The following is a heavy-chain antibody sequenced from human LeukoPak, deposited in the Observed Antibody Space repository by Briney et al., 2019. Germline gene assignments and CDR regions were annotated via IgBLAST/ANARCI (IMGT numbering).Heavy chain of an antibody. CDR2: IWYDGSNK. CDR3: XXXXXXXXAMVTGIDY. V-gene: IGHV3-33*01. CDR1: GFTFSSYG. Sequence: GGSLRLSCAASGFTFSSYGMHWVRQAPGKGLEWVAVIWYDGSNKYYADSVKGRFTISRDNSKNTLYLQMNSLRAEDTAVYYXXXXXXXXXAMVTGIDYWGQGTLVTVSS. D-gene: IGHD5-18*01. J-gene: IGHJ4*02.